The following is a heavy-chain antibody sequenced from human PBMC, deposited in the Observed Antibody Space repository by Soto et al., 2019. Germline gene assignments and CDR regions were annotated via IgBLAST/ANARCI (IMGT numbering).Heavy chain of an antibody. CDR1: GGSIDSSISY. Sequence: SETLSLTCPLNGGSIDSSISYWGWIRQPPGKGLEWIGRIYYSGSTYYNPSLKSRVTLSVDTSKNQFSLKLSSVTAADTAVYYCAHPGKGGREDLYYYYYGMDVWGQGTTVS. J-gene: IGHJ6*02. CDR2: IYYSGST. V-gene: IGHV4-39*01. D-gene: IGHD1-26*01. CDR3: AHPGKGGREDLYYYYYGMDV.